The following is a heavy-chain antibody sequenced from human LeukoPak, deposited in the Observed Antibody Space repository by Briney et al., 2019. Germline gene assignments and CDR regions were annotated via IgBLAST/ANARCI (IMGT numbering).Heavy chain of an antibody. J-gene: IGHJ5*02. CDR3: ARVGYGYRLDYNWFDP. CDR1: GFTFSSYA. Sequence: GGSLRLSCAASGFTFSSYAMSWVRQAPGKGLEWVSVIYSGGSTYYADSVKGRFTISRDNSKNTLYLQMNSLRAEDTAVYYCARVGYGYRLDYNWFDPWGQGTLVTVSS. V-gene: IGHV3-53*01. CDR2: IYSGGST. D-gene: IGHD5-18*01.